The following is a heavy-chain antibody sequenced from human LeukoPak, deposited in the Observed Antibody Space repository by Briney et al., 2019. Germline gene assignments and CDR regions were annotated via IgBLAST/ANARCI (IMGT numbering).Heavy chain of an antibody. V-gene: IGHV4-59*01. CDR2: IYYSGST. CDR3: ARGVVIAPQTFDY. J-gene: IGHJ4*02. Sequence: SETLSLTCTVSGESISGFYWTWIRRPPGKGLEWIGYIYYSGSTNYNPSLKSRVTISVDTSKNQFSLKLSSVTAADTAVYYCARGVVIAPQTFDYWGQGTLVTVSS. D-gene: IGHD2-21*01. CDR1: GESISGFY.